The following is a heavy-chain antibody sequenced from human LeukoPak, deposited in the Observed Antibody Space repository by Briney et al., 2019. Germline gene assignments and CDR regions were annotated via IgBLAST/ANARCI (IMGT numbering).Heavy chain of an antibody. D-gene: IGHD1-26*01. Sequence: GESLRLSCVVSGLRFRNYGMHWVRQAPGKGLEWVAVIYYDGSNQYYADSVKGRFTVSRDNAKNTLYLQMDSLRAEDTAVYYCATDRNSGKYYDYWGQGTLVTVSS. CDR3: ATDRNSGKYYDY. V-gene: IGHV3-33*01. CDR2: IYYDGSNQ. CDR1: GLRFRNYG. J-gene: IGHJ4*02.